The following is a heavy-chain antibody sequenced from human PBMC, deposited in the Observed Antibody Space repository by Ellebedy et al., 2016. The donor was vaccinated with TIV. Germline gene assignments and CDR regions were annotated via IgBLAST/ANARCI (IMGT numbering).Heavy chain of an antibody. J-gene: IGHJ4*02. Sequence: GESLKISCAASGFTFSSYSMNWVRQAPGKGLEWVSSISSSSSYIYYADSVKGRFTISRDNAKNSLYLQMNSLRAEDTAVYYCARDGPAMVVGEGAAFDYWGQGTLVTVSS. CDR3: ARDGPAMVVGEGAAFDY. V-gene: IGHV3-21*01. D-gene: IGHD5-18*01. CDR1: GFTFSSYS. CDR2: ISSSSSYI.